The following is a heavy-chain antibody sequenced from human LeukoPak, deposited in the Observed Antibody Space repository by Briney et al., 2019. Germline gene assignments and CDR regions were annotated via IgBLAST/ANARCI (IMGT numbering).Heavy chain of an antibody. CDR1: GGSISSYY. Sequence: PSETLSLTCTVSGGSISSYYWSWIRQPPGKGLEGIGYINYSGSTNYNPSLKSRVTISVDTSNNQFSLQLSSGAAADAALYYCASGADDCNRLLDHWGRGTLVTVSS. CDR2: INYSGST. V-gene: IGHV4-59*12. CDR3: ASGADDCNRLLDH. J-gene: IGHJ2*01. D-gene: IGHD2-21*02.